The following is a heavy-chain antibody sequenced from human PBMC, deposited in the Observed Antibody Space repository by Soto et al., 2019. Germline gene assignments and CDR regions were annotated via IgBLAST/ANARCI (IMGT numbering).Heavy chain of an antibody. D-gene: IGHD3-10*01. CDR1: GFTFSSYS. Sequence: PGWSLRLSCASSGFTFSSYSMNLVRQAPGKGLEWVSYISSSSSTIYYADSVKGRFTISRDNAKNSLYLQMNSLRDEDTAVYYCARDRTYSYGSGSKYNPCLDIWGQRIMVTVSS. V-gene: IGHV3-48*02. CDR3: ARDRTYSYGSGSKYNPCLDI. CDR2: ISSSSSTI. J-gene: IGHJ3*02.